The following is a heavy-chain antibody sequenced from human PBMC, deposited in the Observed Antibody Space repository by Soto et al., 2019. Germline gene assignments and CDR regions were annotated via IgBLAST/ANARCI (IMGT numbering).Heavy chain of an antibody. CDR3: ARVNWGYCSGDSCPLGREYFQY. D-gene: IGHD2-15*01. V-gene: IGHV3-23*01. J-gene: IGHJ1*01. CDR1: RFTFSHYA. CDR2: ISRTGGGT. Sequence: EVQLSESGGRLVQPGGSLRLSCEASRFTFSHYAMTWVRQAPGKGLQWVSGISRTGGGTYYADSVKGRFTISRDNSKDTVFLQMDSLRVEDTAVYYCARVNWGYCSGDSCPLGREYFQYWGQGTLVTVSS.